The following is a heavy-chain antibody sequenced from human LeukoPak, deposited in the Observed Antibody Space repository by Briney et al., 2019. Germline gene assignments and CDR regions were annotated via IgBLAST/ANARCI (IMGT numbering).Heavy chain of an antibody. V-gene: IGHV1-18*04. Sequence: ASVKVSCKASGYTFTNYALSWVRQAPGQGLEWMGWISAYNGNTNYAQKFQARVTMTTDTSTSTAYLELRSLRSDDTAVYYCARDRVAGAFYFDYWGQGTLVTVSS. D-gene: IGHD6-19*01. CDR3: ARDRVAGAFYFDY. CDR1: GYTFTNYA. J-gene: IGHJ4*02. CDR2: ISAYNGNT.